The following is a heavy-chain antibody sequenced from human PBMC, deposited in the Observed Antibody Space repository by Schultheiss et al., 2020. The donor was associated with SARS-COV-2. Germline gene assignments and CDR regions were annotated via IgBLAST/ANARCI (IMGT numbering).Heavy chain of an antibody. D-gene: IGHD3-10*01. V-gene: IGHV3-21*05. Sequence: GESLKISCAASGFTFSSYAMSWVRQAPGKGLEWVSYISSSSSYTNYADSVKGRFTISRDNSKNTLYLQMNSLRAEDTAVYYCARDETGTSWSVPAYWGQGTLVTVSS. CDR1: GFTFSSYA. CDR3: ARDETGTSWSVPAY. J-gene: IGHJ4*02. CDR2: ISSSSSYT.